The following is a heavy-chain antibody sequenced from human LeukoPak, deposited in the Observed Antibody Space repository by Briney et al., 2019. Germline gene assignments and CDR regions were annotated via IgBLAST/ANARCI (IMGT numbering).Heavy chain of an antibody. D-gene: IGHD2-15*01. CDR3: AKTGVVAATPFQH. Sequence: PGGSLRLSCVASGFTFNTYAMSWVRQAPGKGLEWVSAISGSGGSRYYADSVKGRFTISRDDSKNTLHLQMNSLRAEDTAVYYCAKTGVVAATPFQHWGQGTLVTVSS. CDR1: GFTFNTYA. CDR2: ISGSGGSR. V-gene: IGHV3-23*01. J-gene: IGHJ1*01.